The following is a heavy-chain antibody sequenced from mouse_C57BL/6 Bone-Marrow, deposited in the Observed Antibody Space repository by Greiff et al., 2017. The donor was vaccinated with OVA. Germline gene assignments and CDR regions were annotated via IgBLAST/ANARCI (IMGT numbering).Heavy chain of an antibody. V-gene: IGHV8-12*01. CDR1: GFSLSTSGMG. CDR2: IYWDDDK. J-gene: IGHJ1*03. Sequence: QVTLKESGPGILQSSQTLSLTCSFSGFSLSTSGMGVSWIRQPSGKGLEWLAHIYWDDDKRYNPSLKSRLTISKDTSRNQVCLKITSVDTADTATYYCARDRMTTRGFYWYFDVWGTGTTVTVSS. D-gene: IGHD2-4*01. CDR3: ARDRMTTRGFYWYFDV.